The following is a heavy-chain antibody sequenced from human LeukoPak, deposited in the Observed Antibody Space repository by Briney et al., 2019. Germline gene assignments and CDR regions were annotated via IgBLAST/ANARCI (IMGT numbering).Heavy chain of an antibody. D-gene: IGHD6-19*01. Sequence: GGSLRLSCAACGFTFSSYSMNWVRQAPGKGLEWVSSISSSSSYIYYADSVKGRFTISRDNAKNSLYLQMNSLRAEDTAVYYCARHPDSSGWYSKLWFDPWGQGTLVTVSS. CDR1: GFTFSSYS. J-gene: IGHJ5*02. CDR3: ARHPDSSGWYSKLWFDP. CDR2: ISSSSSYI. V-gene: IGHV3-21*01.